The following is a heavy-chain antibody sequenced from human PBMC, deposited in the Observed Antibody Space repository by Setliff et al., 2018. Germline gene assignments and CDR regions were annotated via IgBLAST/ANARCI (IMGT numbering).Heavy chain of an antibody. V-gene: IGHV4-38-2*02. CDR2: IYVNGGST. J-gene: IGHJ5*02. D-gene: IGHD2-2*01. Sequence: KPSETLSLTCTVSGYSIRSDYYWGWIRQPAGKGLEWIGRIYVNGGSTTYSPSLKSRVTISVDTSKNQFSLNLSSVTAADTAVYYCARAGYELGQYNWFDPWGQGTLVTVSS. CDR3: ARAGYELGQYNWFDP. CDR1: GYSIRSDYY.